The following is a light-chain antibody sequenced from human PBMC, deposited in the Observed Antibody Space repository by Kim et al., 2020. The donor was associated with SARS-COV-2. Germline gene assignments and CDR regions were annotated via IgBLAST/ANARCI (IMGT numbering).Light chain of an antibody. J-gene: IGKJ2*01. CDR2: KAS. CDR1: ESISIW. CDR3: QRSGTYYRT. Sequence: SASLGDTVTITCRASESISIWLAWYQQKPGKAPKLLIYKASNLETGVPSRFSGSGSGTEFTLTISSLQPDDFATYYCQRSGTYYRTFGQGTKLEI. V-gene: IGKV1-5*03.